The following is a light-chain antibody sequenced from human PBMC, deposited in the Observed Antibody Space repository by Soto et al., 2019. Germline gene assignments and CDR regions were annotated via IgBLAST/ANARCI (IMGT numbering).Light chain of an antibody. Sequence: EIVLTQSPGTLSLSPGERATISCRASQSVSSSYLAWYQQNPGQAPRLLIYGASSRATGIPDRFSGSGSGTDFTLTISRLEPEDFAVYYCQQYGSLITFGQGTRLEIK. CDR3: QQYGSLIT. J-gene: IGKJ5*01. V-gene: IGKV3-20*01. CDR2: GAS. CDR1: QSVSSSY.